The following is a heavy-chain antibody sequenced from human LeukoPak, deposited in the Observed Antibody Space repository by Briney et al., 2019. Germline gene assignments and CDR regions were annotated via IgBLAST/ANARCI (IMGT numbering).Heavy chain of an antibody. J-gene: IGHJ5*02. D-gene: IGHD5-18*01. CDR1: GFTFSDYY. V-gene: IGHV3-11*01. Sequence: GGSLRLSCAASGFTFSDYYMSWIRQAPGKGLEWVSYISSSGSTIYHADSVKGRFTISRDNAKNSLYLQMNSLRAGDTAVYYCARDRDVDTAMVLFDPWGQGTLVTVSS. CDR2: ISSSGSTI. CDR3: ARDRDVDTAMVLFDP.